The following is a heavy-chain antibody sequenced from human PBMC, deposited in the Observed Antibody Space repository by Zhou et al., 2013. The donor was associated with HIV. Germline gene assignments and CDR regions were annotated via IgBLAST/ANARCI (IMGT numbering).Heavy chain of an antibody. CDR1: GGSISSSSYY. CDR2: IYYSGST. J-gene: IGHJ4*02. Sequence: QVQLQESGPGLVKPSETLSLTCTVSGGSISSSSYYWGWIRQPPGKGLEWIGSIYYSGSTYYNPSLKSRVTITVDTSKNQFSLRLSSVTAAGTAVYYCARAIAVAGTPYQLDYWGQGTRSSSPQ. V-gene: IGHV4-39*01. D-gene: IGHD6-19*01. CDR3: ARAIAVAGTPYQLDY.